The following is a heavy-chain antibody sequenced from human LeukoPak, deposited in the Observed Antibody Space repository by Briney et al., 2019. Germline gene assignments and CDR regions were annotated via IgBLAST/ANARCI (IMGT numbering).Heavy chain of an antibody. CDR1: GFTFSSYA. J-gene: IGHJ1*01. CDR3: AKDPDYYDSSGSLFQH. Sequence: GGSLRLSXAASGFTFSSYAMSWVRQAPGKGLEWLSAISGSGGSTYYADSVKGRFTISRDNSKNTLYLQMNSLRAEDTAVYYCAKDPDYYDSSGSLFQHWGQGTLVTVSS. V-gene: IGHV3-23*01. D-gene: IGHD3-22*01. CDR2: ISGSGGST.